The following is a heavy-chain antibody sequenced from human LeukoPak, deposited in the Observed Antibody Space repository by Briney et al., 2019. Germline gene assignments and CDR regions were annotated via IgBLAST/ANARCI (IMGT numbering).Heavy chain of an antibody. J-gene: IGHJ6*03. Sequence: PETLSLTCSLSTDSLRGHYWSWIRHAPGDGLEWIESVYNTGTTSDHPSLRGRPTISVDTSTNQLSMKLRSVTAADAAVYYCARGSVATMYFFYYMDVWGKGTTVTVSS. CDR1: TDSLRGHY. CDR3: ARGSVATMYFFYYMDV. CDR2: VYNTGTT. D-gene: IGHD5-24*01. V-gene: IGHV4-59*11.